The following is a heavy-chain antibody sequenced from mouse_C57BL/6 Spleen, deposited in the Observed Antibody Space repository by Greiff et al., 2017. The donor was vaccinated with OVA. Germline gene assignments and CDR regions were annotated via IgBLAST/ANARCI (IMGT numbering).Heavy chain of an antibody. D-gene: IGHD1-1*01. V-gene: IGHV5-17*01. CDR1: GFTFSDYG. Sequence: DVMLVESGGGLVKPGGSLKLSCAASGFTFSDYGMHWVRQAPEKGLEWVAYISSGSSTIYYADTVKGRFTISRDNAKNTLFLQMTSLRSEDTAMYYCARNSRYAMDYWGQGTSVTVSS. CDR2: ISSGSSTI. CDR3: ARNSRYAMDY. J-gene: IGHJ4*01.